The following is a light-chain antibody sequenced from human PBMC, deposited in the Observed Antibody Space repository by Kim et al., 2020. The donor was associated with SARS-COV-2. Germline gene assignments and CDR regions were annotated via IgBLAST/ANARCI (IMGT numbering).Light chain of an antibody. Sequence: EIVLTQSPGTLSLSPGERATHSCRATQSVSSSYLAWYQQKPGQAPRLLIYGVSSRATGIPDRFSGSGSGTDFTLTISRLEPEDSAVYYCQQYGSSPLTFGGGTKVDIK. CDR1: QSVSSSY. CDR2: GVS. V-gene: IGKV3-20*01. J-gene: IGKJ4*01. CDR3: QQYGSSPLT.